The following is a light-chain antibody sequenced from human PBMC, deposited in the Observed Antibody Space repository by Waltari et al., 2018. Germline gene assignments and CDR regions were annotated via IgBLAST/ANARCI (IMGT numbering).Light chain of an antibody. V-gene: IGLV1-44*01. CDR1: SSNLAGNT. CDR2: NNN. CDR3: AAWDDSLNAVV. Sequence: QSVLTQPPSASGTPAPRVTISCSGSSSNLAGNTVNCYQQLPGAAPKLLIYNNNQRPSGVPDRFSGSKSGTSASLAISSLQSEDEAHYYCAAWDDSLNAVVFGGGTKLTVL. J-gene: IGLJ2*01.